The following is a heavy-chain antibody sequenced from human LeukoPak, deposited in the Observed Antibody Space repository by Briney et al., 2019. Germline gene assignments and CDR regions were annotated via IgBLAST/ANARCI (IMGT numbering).Heavy chain of an antibody. CDR1: GGTFSSYA. J-gene: IGHJ4*02. D-gene: IGHD3-3*01. CDR2: IIPIFGTA. Sequence: GASVKVSCKASGGTFSSYAISWVRQAPGQGLEWMGGIIPIFGTANYAQKFQGRVTITTDESTSTAYMELSSLRSEDTAVYYCARGGIWDFWRYIRHWGQGTLVTVSS. V-gene: IGHV1-69*05. CDR3: ARGGIWDFWRYIRH.